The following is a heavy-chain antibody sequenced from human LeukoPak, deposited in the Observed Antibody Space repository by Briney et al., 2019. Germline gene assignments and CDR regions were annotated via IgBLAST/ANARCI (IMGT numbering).Heavy chain of an antibody. J-gene: IGHJ4*02. D-gene: IGHD5-24*01. V-gene: IGHV1-3*01. CDR1: GYTFTSYA. CDR3: ARDPRGDGYNPDY. CDR2: INAGNGNT. Sequence: ASVKVSCKASGYTFTSYAMHWVRQAPGQRLEWMGWINAGNGNTKYSQKFQGRVTITRDTSASTAYMELSSLRSEDTAVYYCARDPRGDGYNPDYWGQGTLVTVSS.